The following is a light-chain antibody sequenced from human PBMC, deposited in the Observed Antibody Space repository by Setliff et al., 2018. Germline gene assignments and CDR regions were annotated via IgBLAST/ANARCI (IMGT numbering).Light chain of an antibody. V-gene: IGLV2-8*01. J-gene: IGLJ1*01. Sequence: SALAQPPSASGSPGQSVTISCTRTSSDVGGINHVSWYQQHPGKAPRLMIFEVSKRPSGAPDRFSGSKSGNTASLTVSGLQAEDEADYYCSSYAGNYIYVFGTGTKATVL. CDR1: SSDVGGINH. CDR3: SSYAGNYIYV. CDR2: EVS.